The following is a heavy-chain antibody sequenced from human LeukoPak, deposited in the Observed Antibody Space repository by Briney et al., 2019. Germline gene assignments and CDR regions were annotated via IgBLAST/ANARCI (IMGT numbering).Heavy chain of an antibody. CDR1: GFTFSDYY. D-gene: IGHD3-22*01. CDR2: ISSSSSNR. CDR3: ARANYYDSSGYSTYYYYGMDV. J-gene: IGHJ6*02. V-gene: IGHV3-11*06. Sequence: GGSLRLSCAASGFTFSDYYMSWIRQAPGKGLEWVSYISSSSSNRNYADSVKGRFTISRDNAKNSLDLQMNSLRAEDTAVYYCARANYYDSSGYSTYYYYGMDVWGQGTTVTVSS.